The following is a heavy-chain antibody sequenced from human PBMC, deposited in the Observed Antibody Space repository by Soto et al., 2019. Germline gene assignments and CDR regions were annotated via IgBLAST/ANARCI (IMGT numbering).Heavy chain of an antibody. CDR2: ISSSSSYT. D-gene: IGHD3-10*01. V-gene: IGHV3-11*06. CDR1: GFTFNDYY. Sequence: QVQLVESGGGLVKPGGSLRLSCAASGFTFNDYYMSWIRQAPGKGLEWVSYISSSSSYTNYADSVKGRFTISRDTAKNSMYLQMNSLRAEDTAVYYCARDPYDYGSGTYYTAPYGMDVWGQGTTVTVSS. J-gene: IGHJ6*02. CDR3: ARDPYDYGSGTYYTAPYGMDV.